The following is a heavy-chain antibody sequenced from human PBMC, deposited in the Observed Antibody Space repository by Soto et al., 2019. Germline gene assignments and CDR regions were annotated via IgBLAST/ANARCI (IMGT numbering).Heavy chain of an antibody. CDR1: GGSITRGDYY. V-gene: IGHV4-30-4*01. Sequence: SETLSLTCTVSGGSITRGDYYWCWIRQPPGKGLEWIGYIYYSGSTYYNPSLKSRVTISVDTSKNQFSLKLSSVTAADTAVYYCARGYCSGGSCYFLDYWGQGTLVTVSS. D-gene: IGHD2-15*01. CDR3: ARGYCSGGSCYFLDY. J-gene: IGHJ4*02. CDR2: IYYSGST.